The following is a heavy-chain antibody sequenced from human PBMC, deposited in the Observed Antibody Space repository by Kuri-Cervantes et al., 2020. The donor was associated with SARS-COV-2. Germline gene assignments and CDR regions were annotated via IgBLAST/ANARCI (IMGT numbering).Heavy chain of an antibody. D-gene: IGHD6-13*01. CDR1: GFSFSSYG. J-gene: IGHJ5*02. V-gene: IGHV3-48*01. CDR3: ARDQGKQQRGWA. Sequence: GGPLRLSCAASGFSFSSYGMNWVRQAPGKGLEWVSYISSSSSTIYYADSVKGRFTISRDNAKNSLYLQMNSLRAEDTAVYYCARDQGKQQRGWAWGQGTLVTVSS. CDR2: ISSSSSTI.